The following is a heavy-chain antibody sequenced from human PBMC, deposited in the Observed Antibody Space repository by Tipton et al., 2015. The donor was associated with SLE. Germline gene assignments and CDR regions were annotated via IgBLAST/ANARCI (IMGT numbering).Heavy chain of an antibody. J-gene: IGHJ1*01. CDR2: IKRDGSEK. CDR1: AFTISNSW. CDR3: AGGGYSGSWCGYFQH. V-gene: IGHV3-7*04. Sequence: SLRLSCAASAFTISNSWMNWVRQAPGKGLEWVANIKRDGSEKYYVDSVKGRFTISRDNAGNSLYLQMNSLRAEDTAGYYCAGGGYSGSWCGYFQHWGQGALVTVSS. D-gene: IGHD6-13*01.